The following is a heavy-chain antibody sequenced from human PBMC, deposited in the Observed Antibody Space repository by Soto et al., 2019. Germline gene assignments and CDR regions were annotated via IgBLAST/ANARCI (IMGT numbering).Heavy chain of an antibody. CDR1: GFTFSSYW. Sequence: EVQLVESGGGLVQPGWSLRLSCAASGFTFSSYWMHWVRQSPGKGLVWVSRISGDGTSTSYADSVKGRFTISRDNAKNTLYLQMNSLRADDTAVYYCARDEVVGANPLDYWGQGTLVTVSS. CDR3: ARDEVVGANPLDY. D-gene: IGHD2-15*01. CDR2: ISGDGTST. V-gene: IGHV3-74*01. J-gene: IGHJ4*02.